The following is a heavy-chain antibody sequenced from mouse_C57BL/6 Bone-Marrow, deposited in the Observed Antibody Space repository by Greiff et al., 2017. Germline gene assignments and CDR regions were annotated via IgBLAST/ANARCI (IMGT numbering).Heavy chain of an antibody. J-gene: IGHJ1*03. V-gene: IGHV5-17*01. CDR3: ARRGLLLGDFDV. D-gene: IGHD1-1*01. CDR2: ISSGSSTI. Sequence: EVKLMESGGGLVKPGGSLKLSCAASGFTFSDYGMHWVRQAPEKGLEWVAYISSGSSTIYYADTVKGRFTISRDNAKNTLFLQMTSLRSEDTAMYDGARRGLLLGDFDVWGTGTTVTVSS. CDR1: GFTFSDYG.